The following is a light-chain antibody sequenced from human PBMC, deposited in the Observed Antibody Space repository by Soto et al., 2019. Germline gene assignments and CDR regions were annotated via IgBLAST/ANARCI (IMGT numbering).Light chain of an antibody. J-gene: IGKJ1*01. CDR1: QSISSW. V-gene: IGKV1-5*03. CDR3: QHYKSASPWT. Sequence: DIQMTQSPSTLSASVGDRVTITCRASQSISSWLAWYQQKPGKAPKLLIYKASSLESGVPSRFSGSGSGTEFTLTISSLQPEDFATYFCQHYKSASPWTFGQGTKVDIK. CDR2: KAS.